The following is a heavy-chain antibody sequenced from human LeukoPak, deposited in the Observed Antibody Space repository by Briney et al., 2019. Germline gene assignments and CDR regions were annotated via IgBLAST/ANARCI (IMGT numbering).Heavy chain of an antibody. J-gene: IGHJ4*02. CDR1: GYTFTSYD. D-gene: IGHD4-23*01. CDR3: ARVCGVCGHSGVDFDY. CDR2: MNPNSGNT. V-gene: IGHV1-8*01. Sequence: RASVKVSCKASGYTFTSYDINWVRQATGQGLEWMGLMNPNSGNTGYAQKFQGRVTMTRNTSISTAYMELSSLRSEDTAVYYCARVCGVCGHSGVDFDYWGQGTLVTVSS.